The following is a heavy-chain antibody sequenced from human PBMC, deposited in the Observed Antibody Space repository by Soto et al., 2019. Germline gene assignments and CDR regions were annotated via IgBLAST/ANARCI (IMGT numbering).Heavy chain of an antibody. V-gene: IGHV1-69*08. Sequence: QVQLVQSGAEVKKPGSSVKVSCKASGGTFSSYTISWVRQAPGQGLEWMGRIIPILGIENYAQKFQGRVTITADKSTSTAYMEMSSLRSEDTAVYYCAREAIEPLYSSSAEYFQHWGQGTLVTVSS. D-gene: IGHD6-13*01. CDR1: GGTFSSYT. CDR2: IIPILGIE. CDR3: AREAIEPLYSSSAEYFQH. J-gene: IGHJ1*01.